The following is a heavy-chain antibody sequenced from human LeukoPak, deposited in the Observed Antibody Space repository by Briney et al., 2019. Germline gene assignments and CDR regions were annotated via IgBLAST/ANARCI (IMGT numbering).Heavy chain of an antibody. CDR3: ARGYDILTGYPKTDY. CDR1: GYTFTSYG. V-gene: IGHV1-18*01. J-gene: IGHJ4*02. D-gene: IGHD3-9*01. CDR2: ISAYNGNT. Sequence: ASVKVSCKDSGYTFTSYGISWVRQAPGQGLEWMGWISAYNGNTNYAQKLQGRVTMTTDTSTSTAYMELRSLRSDDTAVYYCARGYDILTGYPKTDYWGQGTLVTVSS.